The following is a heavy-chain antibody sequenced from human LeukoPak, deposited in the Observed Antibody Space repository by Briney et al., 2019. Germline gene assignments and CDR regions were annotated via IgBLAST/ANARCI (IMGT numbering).Heavy chain of an antibody. CDR1: GFTFGSYE. Sequence: GGSLRLSCAASGFTFGSYEMHWVRQAPGKGLEWVAFIRYDGSNENYADSVKGRFTISRDNSKNTLNLQMNSLRPEDTAVYYCAKRASSGAYSYDYWGQGTLVTVSS. CDR3: AKRASSGAYSYDY. J-gene: IGHJ4*02. V-gene: IGHV3-30*02. D-gene: IGHD5-18*01. CDR2: IRYDGSNE.